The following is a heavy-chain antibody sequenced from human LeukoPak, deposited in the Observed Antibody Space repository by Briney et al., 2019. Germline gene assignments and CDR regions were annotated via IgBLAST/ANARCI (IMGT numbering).Heavy chain of an antibody. CDR1: GGSFSGYY. D-gene: IGHD2-2*01. V-gene: IGHV4-34*01. J-gene: IGHJ5*02. Sequence: SETLSLTCAVYGGSFSGYYWSWIRQPPGKGLEWIGGINHSGSTNYNPSLKSRVTISVDTSKNQFSLKLSSVTAADTAVYYCARRRCSSTSCYAYRVVVNWFDPWGQGTLVTVSS. CDR2: INHSGST. CDR3: ARRRCSSTSCYAYRVVVNWFDP.